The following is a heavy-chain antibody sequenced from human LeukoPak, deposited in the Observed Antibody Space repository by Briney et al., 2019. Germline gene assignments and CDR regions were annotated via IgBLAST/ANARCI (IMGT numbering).Heavy chain of an antibody. V-gene: IGHV1-2*02. J-gene: IGHJ4*02. CDR3: ARSGLRYFDPTDY. D-gene: IGHD3-9*01. Sequence: ASVKVSCKASGYTFTGYYMHWVRQAPGQGLEWMGWINPNSGGTNYAQKLQGRVTMTTDTSTSTAYMELRSLRSDDTAVYYCARSGLRYFDPTDYWGQGTLVTVSS. CDR1: GYTFTGYY. CDR2: INPNSGGT.